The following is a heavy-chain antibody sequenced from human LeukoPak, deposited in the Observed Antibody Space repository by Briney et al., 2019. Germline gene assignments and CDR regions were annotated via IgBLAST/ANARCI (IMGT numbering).Heavy chain of an antibody. V-gene: IGHV1-69*04. Sequence: ASVTVSYKASGGTFSSYAISWVRQAPGQGVEWMGRIIPILGIANYAQKFQGRVTITADKSPSTAYMELSSLRSEDTAVYYCARDDSSGYYAEVDYYYGMDVWGQGTTVTVSS. CDR1: GGTFSSYA. J-gene: IGHJ6*02. D-gene: IGHD3-22*01. CDR3: ARDDSSGYYAEVDYYYGMDV. CDR2: IIPILGIA.